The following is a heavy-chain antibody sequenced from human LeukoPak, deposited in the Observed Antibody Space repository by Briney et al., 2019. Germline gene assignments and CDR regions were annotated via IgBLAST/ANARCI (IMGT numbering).Heavy chain of an antibody. V-gene: IGHV4-39*01. CDR1: RGSTSSSSYY. Sequence: PETLSLTRTVSRGSTSSSSYYWGWIRHPPGKGLEWMGSIYYSGSTYNNPSLKRLVTISVDTSKNQFSLKLSSVTAADTAVYYCARRGDYDFWSCYPEDPFDPWGQGTLVTVSS. CDR3: ARRGDYDFWSCYPEDPFDP. CDR2: IYYSGST. J-gene: IGHJ5*02. D-gene: IGHD3-3*01.